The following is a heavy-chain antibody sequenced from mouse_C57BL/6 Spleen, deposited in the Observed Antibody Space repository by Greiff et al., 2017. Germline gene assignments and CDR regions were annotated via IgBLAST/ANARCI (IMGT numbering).Heavy chain of an antibody. D-gene: IGHD2-3*01. J-gene: IGHJ3*01. CDR3: ARGNDGYYVAWFAY. CDR1: GYTFTSYW. CDR2: IHPNSGST. V-gene: IGHV1-64*01. Sequence: VQLQQPGAELVKPGASVKLSCKASGYTFTSYWMHWVKQRPGQGLEWIGMIHPNSGSTNYNEKFKSKATLTVDKSSSTAYMQLSSLTSEDSAVYYCARGNDGYYVAWFAYWGQGTLVTVSA.